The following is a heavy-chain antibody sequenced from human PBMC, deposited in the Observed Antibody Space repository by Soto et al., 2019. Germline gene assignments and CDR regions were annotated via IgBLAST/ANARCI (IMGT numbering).Heavy chain of an antibody. CDR1: GYTFTSYG. J-gene: IGHJ4*02. D-gene: IGHD6-13*01. Sequence: EASVKVSCKASGYTFTSYGISWVRQAPGQGLEWMGWISGYNGNKKYAQKLQGRVTMTTDTSTSTAYMELSSLRSEDTAVYYCARWPQAAAGNGAFDYWGQGTLVTVSS. V-gene: IGHV1-18*01. CDR2: ISGYNGNK. CDR3: ARWPQAAAGNGAFDY.